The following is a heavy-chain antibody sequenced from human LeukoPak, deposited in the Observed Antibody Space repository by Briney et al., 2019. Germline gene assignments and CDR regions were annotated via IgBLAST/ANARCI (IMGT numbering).Heavy chain of an antibody. Sequence: ASVKVSCKGSGYTFTGYYMHWVRQAPGQGREWMGWINPNSGGTNYAHKFQGSVTMTTDTSISTAYMELSRLRSDDTAVYYCARDWDSGYLDAFDIWGQGTMVTVSS. CDR2: INPNSGGT. J-gene: IGHJ3*02. V-gene: IGHV1-2*02. CDR3: ARDWDSGYLDAFDI. D-gene: IGHD5-12*01. CDR1: GYTFTGYY.